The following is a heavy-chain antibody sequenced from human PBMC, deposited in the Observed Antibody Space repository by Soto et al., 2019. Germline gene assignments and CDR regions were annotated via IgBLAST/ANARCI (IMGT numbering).Heavy chain of an antibody. CDR3: VRMSVVGYFDY. D-gene: IGHD3-22*01. Sequence: QVHLQESGPGLVKPSGTLSLTCTVSCASITGSDLWCWVRQTPEKGLEWIGEIYHSGTTNYHPSLKSRVNTSQDKSKTQFSLNLTSVTAADTAVYSCVRMSVVGYFDYWGRGSLVTVSS. CDR1: CASITGSDL. CDR2: IYHSGTT. V-gene: IGHV4-4*02. J-gene: IGHJ4*02.